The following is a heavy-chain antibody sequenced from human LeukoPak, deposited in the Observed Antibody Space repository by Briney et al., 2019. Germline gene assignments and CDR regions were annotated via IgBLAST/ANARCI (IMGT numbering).Heavy chain of an antibody. J-gene: IGHJ4*02. CDR2: IYYSGST. CDR3: ARHGNTVTNYFDY. D-gene: IGHD4-17*01. CDR1: GGSISSYY. V-gene: IGHV4-59*08. Sequence: SETLSLTCTVSGGSISSYYWSWIRQPPGEGLEWIGYIYYSGSTNYNPSLKSRVTISVDTSKNQFSLKLSSVTAADTAVYYCARHGNTVTNYFDYWGQGTLVTVSS.